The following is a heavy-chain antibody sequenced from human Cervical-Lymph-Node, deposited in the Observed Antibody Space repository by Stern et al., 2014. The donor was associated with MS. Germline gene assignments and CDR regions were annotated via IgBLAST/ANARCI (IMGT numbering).Heavy chain of an antibody. D-gene: IGHD5-24*01. V-gene: IGHV3-66*01. Sequence: EVQLVQSGGTLVQPGGSLRLSCAASGSTVNSNYMTWVRQAPGKGLEWVSIFCSAISTYYAESVKGRFSFSIDNSKNTLYLQMNNLRVEDTAMYYCTREMAARRLDPWGQGTLVIVSA. CDR3: TREMAARRLDP. CDR1: GSTVNSNY. CDR2: FCSAIST. J-gene: IGHJ5*02.